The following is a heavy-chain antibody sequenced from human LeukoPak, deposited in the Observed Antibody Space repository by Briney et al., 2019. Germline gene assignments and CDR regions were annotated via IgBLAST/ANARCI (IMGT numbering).Heavy chain of an antibody. J-gene: IGHJ5*02. CDR3: ARAGYCSSTSCYPNWFDP. CDR2: ISSSSSYT. V-gene: IGHV3-11*06. D-gene: IGHD2-2*01. CDR1: GFTFSDYY. Sequence: GGSLRLSCAASGFTFSDYYMSWIRQDPGKGLEWVSYISSSSSYTNYADSVKGRFTISRDNAKNSLYLQMNSLRAEDTAVYYCARAGYCSSTSCYPNWFDPWGQGTLVTVSS.